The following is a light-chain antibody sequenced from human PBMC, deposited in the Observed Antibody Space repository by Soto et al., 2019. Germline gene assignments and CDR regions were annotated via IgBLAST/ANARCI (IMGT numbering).Light chain of an antibody. J-gene: IGKJ1*01. CDR1: QIVTDSS. Sequence: VFPQSTGPLSLSPGERATLSCRASQIVTDSSLAWYQQRPCQAPKLLMYGASIRATDISDRFSGGRAGTDFTLTISRLEPEDFATYYCQQYDTSLWTFGHGTKVDIK. CDR2: GAS. V-gene: IGKV3-20*01. CDR3: QQYDTSLWT.